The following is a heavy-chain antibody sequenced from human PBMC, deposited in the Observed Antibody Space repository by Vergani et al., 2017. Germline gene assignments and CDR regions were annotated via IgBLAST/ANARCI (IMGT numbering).Heavy chain of an antibody. CDR1: GDSMNTYY. CDR3: ARGAVWWLRQIDS. Sequence: QVQLQESGPGLVKPSETLSLTCSVSGDSMNTYYWTWIRQPPGKGLEWIGYIYDSGHTKYNPSLKSRVTMSLDTSKNQFSLNLYSVTAADTAVYYCARGAVWWLRQIDSWGQGTLVTVSS. J-gene: IGHJ4*02. V-gene: IGHV4-59*01. D-gene: IGHD2-21*01. CDR2: IYDSGHT.